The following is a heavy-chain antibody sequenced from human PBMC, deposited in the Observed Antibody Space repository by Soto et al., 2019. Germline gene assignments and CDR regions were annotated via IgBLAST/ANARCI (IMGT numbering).Heavy chain of an antibody. CDR1: GFSFTGYY. CDR2: INAHSGGT. J-gene: IGHJ5*02. V-gene: IGHV1-2*02. CDR3: ARDLTRQLAYWLDP. D-gene: IGHD6-6*01. Sequence: ASVKVSCKASGFSFTGYYIHWLRQAPGQGLEWMGWINAHSGGTEYAQKFQGRVTLTRDTSIATAYLTLTSLTSDDTALYYCARDLTRQLAYWLDPWGQGTQVTVSS.